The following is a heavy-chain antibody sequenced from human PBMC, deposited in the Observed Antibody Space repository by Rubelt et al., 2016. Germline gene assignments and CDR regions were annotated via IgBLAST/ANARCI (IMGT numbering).Heavy chain of an antibody. Sequence: QVQLQQWGAGLLKPSETLSLTCAVYGGSFSGYYWSWIRQPPGKGLEWIGEINHSGSTNYNPSLKSRVTISVDTSKNQLSLKLSSVTAADTAVYYCAREPLGSSLTGDYYYGMDVWGQGTTVTVSS. CDR1: GGSFSGYY. J-gene: IGHJ6*02. D-gene: IGHD6-6*01. CDR2: INHSGST. CDR3: AREPLGSSLTGDYYYGMDV. V-gene: IGHV4-34*01.